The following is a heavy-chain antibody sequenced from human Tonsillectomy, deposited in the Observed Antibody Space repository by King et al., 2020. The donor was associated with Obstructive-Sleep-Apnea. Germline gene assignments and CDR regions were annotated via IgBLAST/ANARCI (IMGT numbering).Heavy chain of an antibody. Sequence: QMQLQESGPRLVKPSETLSLICTVSGGSISSYYWSWIRQPPGKGLEWIGYIYYSGSTNYNPSLKSRVTISVDTSNNQFSLRLSSVTAADTAVYYCARGRDLYYDSSGIDDWGQGTLVTVSS. D-gene: IGHD3-22*01. CDR3: ARGRDLYYDSSGIDD. J-gene: IGHJ4*02. CDR2: IYYSGST. V-gene: IGHV4-59*01. CDR1: GGSISSYY.